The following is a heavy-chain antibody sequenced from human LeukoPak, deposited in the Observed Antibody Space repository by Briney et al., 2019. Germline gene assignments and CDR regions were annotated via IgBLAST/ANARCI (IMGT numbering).Heavy chain of an antibody. D-gene: IGHD3-22*01. CDR3: ARGQRLTMTD. CDR1: GGSFSAYY. Sequence: PSETLSLTCAVYGGSFSAYYWSWIRQPPGKGMEWIGEINHSGSTNYNPSLKSRVAISVDTSRNQFSLRLSSVTAADTAVYYCARGQRLTMTDWGQGTLVTVSS. CDR2: INHSGST. J-gene: IGHJ4*02. V-gene: IGHV4-34*01.